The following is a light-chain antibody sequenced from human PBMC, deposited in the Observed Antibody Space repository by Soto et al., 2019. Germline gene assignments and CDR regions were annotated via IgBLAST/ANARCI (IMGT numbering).Light chain of an antibody. J-gene: IGLJ2*01. Sequence: QLVLTQPPSVSGAPGQRVTISCTGTSSNIGAGYDVHWYQQLPGTAPKLLSFGNTNRPSGVPDRFSGSRSGTSASLAITGLQAEDEADYYCQSYDSSLSGPVLFGGGTKLTVL. CDR1: SSNIGAGYD. CDR3: QSYDSSLSGPVL. CDR2: GNT. V-gene: IGLV1-40*01.